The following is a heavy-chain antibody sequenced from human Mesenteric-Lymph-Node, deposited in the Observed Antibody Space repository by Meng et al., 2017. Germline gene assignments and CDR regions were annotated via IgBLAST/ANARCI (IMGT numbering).Heavy chain of an antibody. D-gene: IGHD1-26*01. V-gene: IGHV1-2*02. CDR1: GYTFTGYY. Sequence: ASVKVSCKASGYTFTGYYMHWVRQAPGQGLEWMGWINPNSGGTNYAQKFQGRVTMTRDTSISTAYMELSRLRSDDTAVYYCARPPLGIVGARSRPYYFDYWGQGTLVTVSS. J-gene: IGHJ4*02. CDR2: INPNSGGT. CDR3: ARPPLGIVGARSRPYYFDY.